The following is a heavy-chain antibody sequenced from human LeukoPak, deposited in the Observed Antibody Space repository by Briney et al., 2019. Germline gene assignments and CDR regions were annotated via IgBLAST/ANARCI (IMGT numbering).Heavy chain of an antibody. V-gene: IGHV1-69*05. Sequence: AAVNVSFKASGGTFSIYAISGVRQAPGQGGEGRGGIIPILGTANYAQKFQGRVTITTDESTSTGYMELRSLRSEDTAVYYCAPGYCSSTSCYTYYYSYYMDVWGKGTTVTVSS. J-gene: IGHJ6*03. CDR2: IIPILGTA. D-gene: IGHD2-2*02. CDR3: APGYCSSTSCYTYYYSYYMDV. CDR1: GGTFSIYA.